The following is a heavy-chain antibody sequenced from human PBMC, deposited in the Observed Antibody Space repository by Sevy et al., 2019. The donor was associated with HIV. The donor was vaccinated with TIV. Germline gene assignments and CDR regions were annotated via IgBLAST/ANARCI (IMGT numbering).Heavy chain of an antibody. J-gene: IGHJ4*02. D-gene: IGHD3-10*01. CDR1: GFTVSSSF. Sequence: GGSLRLSCAASGFTVSSSFMSWVRQAPGKGLEWVSVIYSDGSTYYEDPVKGRFTISRDNSKNTLYLQMNSLRAEDTAVYYCAREDRGSTWNSYYFDYWGQGILVTVSS. V-gene: IGHV3-66*01. CDR2: IYSDGST. CDR3: AREDRGSTWNSYYFDY.